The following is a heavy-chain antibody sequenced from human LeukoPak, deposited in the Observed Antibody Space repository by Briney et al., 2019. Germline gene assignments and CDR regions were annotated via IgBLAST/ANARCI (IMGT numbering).Heavy chain of an antibody. V-gene: IGHV4-59*08. J-gene: IGHJ4*02. Sequence: SETLSLTCTVSGGSISTYYWSWIRQPPGKGLEWIGYIYYNGSINYNPSLKSRVSISVDTSKNQFSLKLSSVTAADTAVYYCARSRGYSYGTTFLDYWGQGTLVTVSS. CDR3: ARSRGYSYGTTFLDY. CDR2: IYYNGSI. D-gene: IGHD5-18*01. CDR1: GGSISTYY.